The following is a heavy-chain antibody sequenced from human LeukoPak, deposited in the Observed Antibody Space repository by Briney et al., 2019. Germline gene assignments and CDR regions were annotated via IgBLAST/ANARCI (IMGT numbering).Heavy chain of an antibody. CDR3: TSRGFGELQKSYNY. J-gene: IGHJ4*02. D-gene: IGHD3-10*01. V-gene: IGHV3-73*01. Sequence: HPGGSLRLSCAASGFTFSGSAMHWVRQAPGKGLEWVGRIRSKANSYATAYAASVKGRFTISRDDSKNTAYLQMNSLKTEDTAVYYCTSRGFGELQKSYNYWGQGTLVTVSS. CDR1: GFTFSGSA. CDR2: IRSKANSYAT.